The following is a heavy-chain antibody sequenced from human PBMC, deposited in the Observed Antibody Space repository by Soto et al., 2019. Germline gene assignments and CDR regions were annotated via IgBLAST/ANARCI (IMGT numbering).Heavy chain of an antibody. CDR2: ISYDGSNK. CDR1: VFTFSRYA. CDR3: AREDIAAAGTIDLDY. V-gene: IGHV3-30-3*01. Sequence: PRWSLRLSCAASVFTFSRYAMHWFRQAPGKGLEWVAVISYDGSNKYYADSVKGRFTISRDNSKNTLYLQMNSLRAEDTAVYYCAREDIAAAGTIDLDYWGQGTLVTVSS. D-gene: IGHD6-13*01. J-gene: IGHJ4*02.